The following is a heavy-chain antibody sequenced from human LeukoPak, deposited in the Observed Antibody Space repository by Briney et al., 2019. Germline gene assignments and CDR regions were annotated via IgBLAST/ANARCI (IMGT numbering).Heavy chain of an antibody. D-gene: IGHD3-22*01. J-gene: IGHJ4*02. CDR3: ARVSVDDSSGYYYGSVSNTPSY. V-gene: IGHV3-9*01. CDR1: GFTFDDYA. CDR2: ISWNSGSI. Sequence: GRSLRLSYAASGFTFDDYAMHWVRQAPGKGLEWDSVISWNSGSIGYADSVKGRFTISRDNAKNSLYLQMNSLRAEDTALYYCARVSVDDSSGYYYGSVSNTPSYSGQGTLVTVSS.